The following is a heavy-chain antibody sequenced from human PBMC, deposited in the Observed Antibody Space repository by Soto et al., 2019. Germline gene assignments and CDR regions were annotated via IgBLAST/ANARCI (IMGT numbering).Heavy chain of an antibody. V-gene: IGHV4-59*01. D-gene: IGHD2-2*01. Sequence: PSETLCLTCTVSGGSISSYDGSWIRQPPGKGLEWIGYIYYSGSTNYNPSLKSRVTISVDTSKNQFSLKLSSVTAADTAVYYCAREGPATATTNWGQGTLVTVSS. CDR1: GGSISSYD. CDR3: AREGPATATTN. J-gene: IGHJ4*02. CDR2: IYYSGST.